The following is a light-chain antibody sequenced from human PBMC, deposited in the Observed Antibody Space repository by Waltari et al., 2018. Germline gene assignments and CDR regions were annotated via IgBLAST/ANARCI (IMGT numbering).Light chain of an antibody. CDR2: GGS. CDR3: VQAIAFPFT. CDR1: QSLLNSNGNTY. J-gene: IGKJ3*01. Sequence: DIVMTQTPLSLPITPGEPASISCRSSQSLLNSNGNTYLHWYLQKPGQSPQLLIYGGSNRASGVPDRFSGSGSGTDFTLKISKVEAEDVGVYYCVQAIAFPFTFGPGTKLDIK. V-gene: IGKV2-40*01.